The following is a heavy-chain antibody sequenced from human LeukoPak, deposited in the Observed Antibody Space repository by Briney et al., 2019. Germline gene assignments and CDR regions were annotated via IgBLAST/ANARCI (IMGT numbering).Heavy chain of an antibody. V-gene: IGHV3-23*01. CDR1: GFTFRSYG. D-gene: IGHD3-10*01. CDR2: IRADGDST. CDR3: AKVLYPYGSGRTPMDV. Sequence: ASGFTFRSYGMSRVRQAPGKGLAWVSSIRADGDSTYYADSVTGRFTISRDNSRDTLYLQMNSLRADDTAVYYCAKVLYPYGSGRTPMDVWGKGTTVTVSS. J-gene: IGHJ6*03.